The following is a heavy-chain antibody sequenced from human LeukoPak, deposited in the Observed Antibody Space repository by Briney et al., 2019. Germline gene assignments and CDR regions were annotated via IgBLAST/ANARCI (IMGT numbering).Heavy chain of an antibody. CDR3: ARGITMIVVVIPPDY. J-gene: IGHJ4*02. CDR2: IYYSGST. D-gene: IGHD3-22*01. V-gene: IGHV4-39*01. Sequence: PSETLSLTCTVSGGSISSSSYYWGWIRQPPGKGLEWIGSIYYSGSTYYNPSLKSRVTISVDTSKNQFSLKLSSVTAADTAVYYCARGITMIVVVIPPDYWGQGTLVTVSS. CDR1: GGSISSSSYY.